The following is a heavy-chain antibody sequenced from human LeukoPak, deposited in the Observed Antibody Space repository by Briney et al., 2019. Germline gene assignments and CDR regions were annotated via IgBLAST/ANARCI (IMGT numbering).Heavy chain of an antibody. J-gene: IGHJ4*02. D-gene: IGHD3-22*01. V-gene: IGHV3-30-3*01. Sequence: PGGSLRLSCAASGFTFSSYEMNWVRQAPGKGLEWVAVISYDGSSKYYADPVKGRFTISRDNSKNTLYLQMNSLRAEDTAVYYCARDPSPYDSSGYYWYYFDYWGQGTLVTVSS. CDR3: ARDPSPYDSSGYYWYYFDY. CDR1: GFTFSSYE. CDR2: ISYDGSSK.